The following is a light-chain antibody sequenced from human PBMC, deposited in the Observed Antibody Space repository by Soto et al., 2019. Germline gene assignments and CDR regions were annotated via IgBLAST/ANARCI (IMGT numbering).Light chain of an antibody. CDR3: QQSYSTPPN. CDR1: RAINNY. Sequence: IPMTQSPSSLSASVGDRVTLTCRTSRAINNYVNWYQHHPGRVPKLLISSASILQAGVPSRCSAGGSGTHFALTISNLQPEDVATYYCQQSYSTPPNFGQGTKLEI. CDR2: SAS. V-gene: IGKV1-39*01. J-gene: IGKJ2*01.